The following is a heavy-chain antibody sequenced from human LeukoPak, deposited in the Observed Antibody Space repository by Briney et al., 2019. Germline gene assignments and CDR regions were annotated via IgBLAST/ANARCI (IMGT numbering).Heavy chain of an antibody. Sequence: ASVKVSCKASGYTFTGYYMHWVRQAPGQGLEWMGRINPNSGGTNYAQKFQGRVTMTRDTSISTAYMELSRLRSDDTAVYYCARDYSSSALWTFDYWGQGTLVTVSS. CDR1: GYTFTGYY. D-gene: IGHD6-6*01. V-gene: IGHV1-2*06. CDR2: INPNSGGT. J-gene: IGHJ4*02. CDR3: ARDYSSSALWTFDY.